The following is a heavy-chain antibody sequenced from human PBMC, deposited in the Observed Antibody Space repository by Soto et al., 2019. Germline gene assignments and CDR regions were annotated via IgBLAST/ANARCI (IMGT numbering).Heavy chain of an antibody. J-gene: IGHJ6*02. D-gene: IGHD5-12*01. CDR1: GYTFTSYA. CDR2: INAGNGNT. CDR3: ARAKVRQRLGGNYYYITDV. Sequence: ASVKVSCKASGYTFTSYAMHWVRQAPGQRLEWMGWINAGNGNTKYSQKFQGRVSITRDTSASTAYMELSSLRSEDTAVYYCARAKVRQRLGGNYYYITDVWGQGTTVTVSS. V-gene: IGHV1-3*01.